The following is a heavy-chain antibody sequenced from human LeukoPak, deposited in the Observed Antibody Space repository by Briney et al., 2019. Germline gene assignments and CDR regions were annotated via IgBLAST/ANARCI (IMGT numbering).Heavy chain of an antibody. Sequence: GGSLRLSCTASGFPFIEYSMNWVRQAPGKGLEWISYIGIDSGNTKYADSVRGRFPISADKAKNSLYLQMNSLRVEDTAVYYCARDHNYAFDNWGQGTLVSVAS. J-gene: IGHJ4*02. CDR2: IGIDSGNT. CDR1: GFPFIEYS. CDR3: ARDHNYAFDN. V-gene: IGHV3-48*01. D-gene: IGHD1-1*01.